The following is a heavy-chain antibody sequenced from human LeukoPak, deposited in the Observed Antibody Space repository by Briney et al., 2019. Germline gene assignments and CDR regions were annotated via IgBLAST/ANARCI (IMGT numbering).Heavy chain of an antibody. Sequence: ASVKVSCKASGGTFSSYAISWVRQAPGQGLEWMGRIIPIFGTANYAQKFQGRVTITTDESTGTAYMELSSLRSEDTAVYYCARLRDLYNCFDPWGQGTLVTVSS. CDR2: IIPIFGTA. D-gene: IGHD5-24*01. CDR3: ARLRDLYNCFDP. V-gene: IGHV1-69*05. J-gene: IGHJ5*02. CDR1: GGTFSSYA.